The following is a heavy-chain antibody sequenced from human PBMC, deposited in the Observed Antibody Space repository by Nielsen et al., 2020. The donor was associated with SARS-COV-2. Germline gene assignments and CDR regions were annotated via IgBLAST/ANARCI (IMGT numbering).Heavy chain of an antibody. Sequence: GGSLRLSCAASGFTFSSYDMHWVRQATGKGLEWVSAIGTAGDTYYPGSVKGRFTISRENAKNSLYLQMNSLRAGDTAVYYCAKGGGYWYYYGSGGYYGMDVWGQGTTVTVSS. D-gene: IGHD3-10*01. CDR1: GFTFSSYD. CDR3: AKGGGYWYYYGSGGYYGMDV. CDR2: IGTAGDT. J-gene: IGHJ6*02. V-gene: IGHV3-13*04.